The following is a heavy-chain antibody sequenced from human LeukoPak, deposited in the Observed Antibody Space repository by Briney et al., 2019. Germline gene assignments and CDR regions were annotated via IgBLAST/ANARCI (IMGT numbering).Heavy chain of an antibody. Sequence: QPGRSLRLSCAASGFTFSSYAMHWVRQAPGKGLEWVAVISYDGSNKYYADSVKGRFTISRDNSKNTLYLQMNSLRAEDTAVYYCARDGISPRSFGAARPIYYYYYSMDVWGQGTTVTVSS. V-gene: IGHV3-30*04. D-gene: IGHD2-2*01. CDR3: ARDGISPRSFGAARPIYYYYYSMDV. J-gene: IGHJ6*02. CDR2: ISYDGSNK. CDR1: GFTFSSYA.